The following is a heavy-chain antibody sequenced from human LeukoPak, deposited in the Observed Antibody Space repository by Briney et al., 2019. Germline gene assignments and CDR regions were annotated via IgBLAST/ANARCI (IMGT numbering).Heavy chain of an antibody. CDR2: ISGSGGST. V-gene: IGHV3-23*01. Sequence: GGSLRLSCAASGFTFSSYAMSWVRQAPGKGLEWVSAISGSGGSTYYADSVKGRFTISRDNSKNTLYLQMNSLRAEDTAVYYCAKDGGGYSYGFYVAFDIWGQGTMVTVSS. CDR3: AKDGGGYSYGFYVAFDI. CDR1: GFTFSSYA. J-gene: IGHJ3*02. D-gene: IGHD5-18*01.